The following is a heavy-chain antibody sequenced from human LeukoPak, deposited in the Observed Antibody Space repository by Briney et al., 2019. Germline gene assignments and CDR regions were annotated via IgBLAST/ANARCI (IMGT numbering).Heavy chain of an antibody. CDR2: IYTSGST. CDR1: GGSISSSSYY. Sequence: SETLSLTCTVSGGSISSSSYYWSWIRQPAGKGLEWIGRIYTSGSTNYNPSLKSRVTISVDTSKNQFSLKLSSVTAADTAVYYCAAFGVVVPAAIRHFDYWGQGTLVTVSS. V-gene: IGHV4-61*02. CDR3: AAFGVVVPAAIRHFDY. D-gene: IGHD2-2*02. J-gene: IGHJ4*02.